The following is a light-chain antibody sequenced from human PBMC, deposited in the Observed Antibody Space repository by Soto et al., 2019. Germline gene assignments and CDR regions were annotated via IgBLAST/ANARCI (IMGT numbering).Light chain of an antibody. CDR3: HHYDGPPFT. V-gene: IGKV3-20*01. Sequence: EIVLTQSPGTLSLSPGERATLSCMASQSVNSKFLARYQQKPGQAPSLLIYCVSSRATGTPDSLSDSGSGTDFSRIISSLETEDFGVDYCHHYDGPPFTIGPGTKVDI. J-gene: IGKJ3*01. CDR2: CVS. CDR1: QSVNSKF.